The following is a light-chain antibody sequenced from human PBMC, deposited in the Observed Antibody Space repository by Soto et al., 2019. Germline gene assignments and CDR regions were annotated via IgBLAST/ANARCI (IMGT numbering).Light chain of an antibody. V-gene: IGLV2-14*01. J-gene: IGLJ1*01. CDR1: NIDLVTYNT. Sequence: QSALIQPASVSGSPGQSITLSCTGTNIDLVTYNTVSWFQQHPGKVPKLIIFEVNNRPSGVSHRFSGSKSGNTASLTISGLQAEDEGDYYCFSFIMDTTVGVFGTGTKLTVL. CDR2: EVN. CDR3: FSFIMDTTVGV.